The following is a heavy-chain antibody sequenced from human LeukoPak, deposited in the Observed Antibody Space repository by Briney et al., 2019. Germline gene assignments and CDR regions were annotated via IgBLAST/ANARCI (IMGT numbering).Heavy chain of an antibody. D-gene: IGHD3-10*01. Sequence: QPGGSLRLSCAASGFTFTSYSMNWVRQAPGKGLEWVSAISGSGGNTYYADSVKGRFTISRDNAKNSLYLQMNILRAEDTAVYYCAREGPMLRGVFDYWGQGTLLTVSS. CDR3: AREGPMLRGVFDY. J-gene: IGHJ4*02. CDR2: ISGSGGNT. CDR1: GFTFTSYS. V-gene: IGHV3-23*01.